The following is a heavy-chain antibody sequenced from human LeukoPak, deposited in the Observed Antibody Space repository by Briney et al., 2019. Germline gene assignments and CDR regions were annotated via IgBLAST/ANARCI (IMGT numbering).Heavy chain of an antibody. V-gene: IGHV4-59*11. J-gene: IGHJ4*02. D-gene: IGHD3-10*01. CDR2: IFNTGNT. CDR1: GGSINSHY. CDR3: ASRPADTTWYGVFDY. Sequence: KASETLSLTCSVSGGSINSHYWSWIRQPPGKRLEWFGYIFNTGNTNYNPSLASRVTMSVDTSRAQFFLRLSPLTAADTAIYYCASRPADTTWYGVFDYWSQGTLVTVSS.